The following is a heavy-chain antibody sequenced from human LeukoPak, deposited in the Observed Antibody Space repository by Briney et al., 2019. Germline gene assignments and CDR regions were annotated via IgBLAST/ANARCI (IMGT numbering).Heavy chain of an antibody. CDR1: RFTFSSYT. V-gene: IGHV3-30-3*01. CDR2: ISFDGSNK. J-gene: IGHJ5*02. Sequence: GGSLRLSCAASRFTFSSYTIHWVRQPPGKGLEWVAVISFDGSNKYFADSVEGRFTISSDNSKNTLYLQMNSLRAEDTAVYYCAREELGSSLGFDPWGQGTLVTVSS. CDR3: AREELGSSLGFDP. D-gene: IGHD3-16*01.